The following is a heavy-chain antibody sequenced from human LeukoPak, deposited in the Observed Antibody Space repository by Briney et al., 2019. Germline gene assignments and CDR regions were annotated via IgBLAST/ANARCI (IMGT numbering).Heavy chain of an antibody. CDR2: MNQDGGSL. CDR1: GFSFSSNW. Sequence: QPGGSLRLSCATSGFSFSSNWMSWVRQAPGKGPEWVASMNQDGGSLHYIDSVKGRFTISRDNAKNSLFLQMNSLRVADTGVYYCAILFGSATRWNYWAKGIMVTVSS. J-gene: IGHJ4*02. CDR3: AILFGSATRWNY. D-gene: IGHD3-10*01. V-gene: IGHV3-7*01.